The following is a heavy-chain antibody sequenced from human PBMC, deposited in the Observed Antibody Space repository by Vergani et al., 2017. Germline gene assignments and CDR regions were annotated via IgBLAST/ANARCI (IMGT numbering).Heavy chain of an antibody. J-gene: IGHJ6*03. CDR2: ISYLGNEK. CDR1: GFTFGNYG. V-gene: IGHV3-30*04. CDR3: ASAAVMVTPPYLYYNMDV. Sequence: QAQLVESGGGVVHPGRSLTLSCVASGFTFGNYGMHWVRQAPGKGLEWVAVISYLGNEKYYADSVKGRFSISRDTSTKTLFLQMTNVRPDDTAVYFCASAAVMVTPPYLYYNMDVWGKGTAVTVS. D-gene: IGHD2-21*02.